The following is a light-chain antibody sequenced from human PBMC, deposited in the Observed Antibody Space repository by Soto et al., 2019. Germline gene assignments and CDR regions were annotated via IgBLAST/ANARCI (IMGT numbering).Light chain of an antibody. Sequence: LTRAASVSGSPGQSITISCTGTSSDIGTYNLVSWYQHYPGKAPKLMIYEGIKRPSGVSNRFSGSKSGNTASLTISGLQAEDEADYYCSSYTSSSTLYVFGTGNKVTV. CDR2: EGI. CDR3: SSYTSSSTLYV. CDR1: SSDIGTYNL. J-gene: IGLJ1*01. V-gene: IGLV2-14*02.